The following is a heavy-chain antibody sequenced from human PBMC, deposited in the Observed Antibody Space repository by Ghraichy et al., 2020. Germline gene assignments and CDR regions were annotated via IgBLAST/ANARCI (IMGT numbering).Heavy chain of an antibody. Sequence: ASVKVSCKASGYTFTSETIHWVRQATGQGLEWMGWMNPNGGSTAFAQTFQGRVSMTRNIAISTAYMELSSLTSEDTAVYYCARGHGMDVWGQGTTVIVSS. CDR1: GYTFTSET. J-gene: IGHJ6*02. CDR2: MNPNGGST. V-gene: IGHV1-8*01. CDR3: ARGHGMDV.